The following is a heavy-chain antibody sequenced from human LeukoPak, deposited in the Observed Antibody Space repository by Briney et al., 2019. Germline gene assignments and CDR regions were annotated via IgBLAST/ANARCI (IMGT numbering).Heavy chain of an antibody. Sequence: PSQTLSLTCTVSGGSISSGSYYWSWIPQPAGKGLEWIGRIYTSGSTNYNPSLKSRVTISVDTSKNQFSLKLSSVTAADTAVYYCAREASGYDYGYYYYYGMDVWGQGTTVTVSS. D-gene: IGHD5-12*01. CDR1: GGSISSGSYY. V-gene: IGHV4-61*02. CDR3: AREASGYDYGYYYYYGMDV. J-gene: IGHJ6*02. CDR2: IYTSGST.